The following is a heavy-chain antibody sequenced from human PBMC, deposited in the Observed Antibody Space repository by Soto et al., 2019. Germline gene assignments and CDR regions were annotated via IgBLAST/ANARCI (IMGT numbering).Heavy chain of an antibody. Sequence: GASVKVSCKASGGTFSSYTISWVRQAPGQGLEWMGRIIPILGIANYAQKFQGRVTITADKSTSTAYMELSSLRSEDTAVYYCARLRRGYCSSTSCWFGPWGQGTLVTVSS. V-gene: IGHV1-69*02. CDR2: IIPILGIA. CDR1: GGTFSSYT. D-gene: IGHD2-2*01. J-gene: IGHJ5*02. CDR3: ARLRRGYCSSTSCWFGP.